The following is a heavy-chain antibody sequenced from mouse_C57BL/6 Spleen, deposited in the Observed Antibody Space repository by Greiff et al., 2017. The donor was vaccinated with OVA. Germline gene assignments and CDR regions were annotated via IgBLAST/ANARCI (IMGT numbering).Heavy chain of an antibody. CDR3: ASPLTGTGSMDY. CDR2: ISDGGSYT. Sequence: EVKLVESGGGLVKPGGSLKLSCAASGFTFSSYAMSWVRQTPEQRLEWVATISDGGSYTYYPDNVKGRFTISRDNAKNNLYLQMSHLKSEDTAMYYCASPLTGTGSMDYWGQGTSVTVSS. J-gene: IGHJ4*01. CDR1: GFTFSSYA. V-gene: IGHV5-4*03. D-gene: IGHD4-1*01.